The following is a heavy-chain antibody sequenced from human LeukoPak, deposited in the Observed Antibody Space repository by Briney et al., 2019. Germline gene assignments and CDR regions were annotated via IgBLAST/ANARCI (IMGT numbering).Heavy chain of an antibody. D-gene: IGHD1-26*01. CDR3: TVGSHSSYYYGMDV. CDR1: GFTFSSYG. J-gene: IGHJ6*04. CDR2: ISYDGSNK. Sequence: PGGSLRLSCAASGFTFSSYGMHWVRQAPGKGLEWVAVISYDGSNKYYADSVKGRFTISRDNSKNTLYLQMNSLRAEDTAVYYSTVGSHSSYYYGMDVWGKGTTVTVSS. V-gene: IGHV3-30*03.